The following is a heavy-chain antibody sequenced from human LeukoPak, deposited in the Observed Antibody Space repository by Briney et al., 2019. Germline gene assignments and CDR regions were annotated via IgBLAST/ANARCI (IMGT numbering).Heavy chain of an antibody. Sequence: GRSLRLSCAASGFTFDDYAMHWVRQAPGKGLEWVSGISWNSGSIGYADSVKGRFTISRDNAKNSLYLQMNSLRAEDTALYYCAVDAFDIWGQGTMVTVSS. J-gene: IGHJ3*02. CDR3: AVDAFDI. CDR1: GFTFDDYA. V-gene: IGHV3-9*01. CDR2: ISWNSGSI.